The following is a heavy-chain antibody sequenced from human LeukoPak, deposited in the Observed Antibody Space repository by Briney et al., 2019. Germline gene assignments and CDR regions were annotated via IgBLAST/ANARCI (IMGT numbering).Heavy chain of an antibody. CDR3: ARADRLHGGPYLIGP. D-gene: IGHD2-21*01. Sequence: ASVKVSCTPSGYTFTDYYLHWVRQAPGQGLEWMGWINPNSGRTSSAQKFQGRVTMTRDTSIATVYMEVTWLTSDDTAIYYCARADRLHGGPYLIGPWGQGTLVTVSS. CDR2: INPNSGRT. CDR1: GYTFTDYY. V-gene: IGHV1-2*02. J-gene: IGHJ5*02.